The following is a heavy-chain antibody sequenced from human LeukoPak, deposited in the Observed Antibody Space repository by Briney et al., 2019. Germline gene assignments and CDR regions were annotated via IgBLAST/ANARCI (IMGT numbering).Heavy chain of an antibody. CDR3: AKGPRYYYGSGSYYCDY. D-gene: IGHD3-10*01. Sequence: GGSLRLSCAASGFTFSSHAMSWVRQAPGKGLEWVSAISGSGGSTYYADSVKGRFTISRDNSKNTLYLQMNSQRAEDTAVYYCAKGPRYYYGSGSYYCDYWGQGTLVTVSS. V-gene: IGHV3-23*01. J-gene: IGHJ4*02. CDR2: ISGSGGST. CDR1: GFTFSSHA.